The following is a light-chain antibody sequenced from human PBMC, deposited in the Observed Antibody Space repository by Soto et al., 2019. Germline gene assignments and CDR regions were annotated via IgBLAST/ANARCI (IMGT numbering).Light chain of an antibody. J-gene: IGKJ1*01. V-gene: IGKV1-5*01. CDR1: QTVNNW. CDR2: DAS. Sequence: DIQMTQSPSTLSASVGDSVTITCRASQTVNNWVAWYQQKPGKAPRFLIYDASSLESGVPSRFSGSGSGTDFTLTISSLQPDDFATYYCQRYNRYSRTFGQVTKVEIK. CDR3: QRYNRYSRT.